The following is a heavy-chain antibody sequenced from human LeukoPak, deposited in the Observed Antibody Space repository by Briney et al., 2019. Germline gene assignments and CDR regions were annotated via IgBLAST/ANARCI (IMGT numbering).Heavy chain of an antibody. CDR3: ARSQQLAYYFDY. V-gene: IGHV3-53*01. J-gene: IGHJ4*02. Sequence: GGSLRLSCAASGFTVSNNYMSWARQAPGKGLEWVSVIYSGGSTYYADSVKGRFTISTDNSKNTLYLQMNRLRAEDTAVYYCARSQQLAYYFDYWGQGTLVTVSP. CDR2: IYSGGST. CDR1: GFTVSNNY. D-gene: IGHD6-13*01.